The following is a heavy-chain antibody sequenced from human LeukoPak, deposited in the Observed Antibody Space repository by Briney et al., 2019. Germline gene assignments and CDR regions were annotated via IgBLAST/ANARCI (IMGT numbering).Heavy chain of an antibody. J-gene: IGHJ4*02. CDR3: ASFDYGSGIIPD. CDR1: GVSISSYY. V-gene: IGHV4-59*01. CDR2: IYYSGSA. Sequence: SETLSLTCTVPGVSISSYYWNWIRQPPGKGLEWIGYIYYSGSANYNPSLKSRVTISVDTSKNQFSLKLSSVTAADTAVYYCASFDYGSGIIPDWGQGTLVTVSS. D-gene: IGHD3-10*01.